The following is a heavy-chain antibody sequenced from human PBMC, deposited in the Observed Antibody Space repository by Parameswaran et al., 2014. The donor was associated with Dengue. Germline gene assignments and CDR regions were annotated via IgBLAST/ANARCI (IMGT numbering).Heavy chain of an antibody. D-gene: IGHD2-2*01. CDR3: ARMTSSTSYYYYLDV. J-gene: IGHJ6*03. Sequence: SWVRQAPGQGLEWMGRIIPFLGVIDYAQKFQGRVTITADISTSTAYMEVSSLRSEDTAVYYCARMTSSTSYYYYLDVWGKGTTVTVSS. V-gene: IGHV1-69*02. CDR2: IIPFLGVI.